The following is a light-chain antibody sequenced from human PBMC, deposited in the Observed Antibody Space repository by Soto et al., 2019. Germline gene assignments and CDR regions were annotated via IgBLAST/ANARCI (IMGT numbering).Light chain of an antibody. CDR1: QSVSSSY. Sequence: IVMTQSPATLSVSPGARATLSCRASQSVSSSYLALYQQKPGQAPMLLIYGASSRATGIPDRFSGSGSGTNFTLIISRLEPEDFAVYYCQQYGSSPLITFGQGTLLEIK. CDR3: QQYGSSPLIT. J-gene: IGKJ5*01. V-gene: IGKV3-20*01. CDR2: GAS.